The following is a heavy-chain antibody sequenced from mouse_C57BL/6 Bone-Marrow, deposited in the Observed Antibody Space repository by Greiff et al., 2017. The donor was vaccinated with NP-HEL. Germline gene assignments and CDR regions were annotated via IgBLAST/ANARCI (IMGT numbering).Heavy chain of an antibody. CDR3: ARHDGLYYFDY. Sequence: EVKLVESGGDLVKPGGSLKLSCAASGFTFSSYGMSWVRQTPDKRLEWVATISSGGSYTYYPDSVKGRFTISRDNAKNTLYLQMSSLKSEDTAMYYCARHDGLYYFDYWGQGTTLTVSS. CDR2: ISSGGSYT. CDR1: GFTFSSYG. D-gene: IGHD2-3*01. J-gene: IGHJ2*01. V-gene: IGHV5-6*02.